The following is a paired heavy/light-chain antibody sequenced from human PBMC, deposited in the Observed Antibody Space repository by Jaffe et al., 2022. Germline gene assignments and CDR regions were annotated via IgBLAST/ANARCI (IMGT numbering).Light chain of an antibody. Sequence: DIQMTQSPSSLSASVGDRVTITCRASQSISSYLNWYQQKPGKAPKLLIYAASSLQSGVPSRFSGSGSGTDFTLTISSLQPEDFATYYCQQSYSTLTFGQGTKLEIK. CDR3: QQSYSTLT. J-gene: IGKJ2*01. CDR1: QSISSY. V-gene: IGKV1-39*01. CDR2: AAS.
Heavy chain of an antibody. CDR1: GYSISSGYY. D-gene: IGHD2-21*02. CDR3: ARRLFRVTAMGHDAFDI. CDR2: IYHSGST. J-gene: IGHJ3*02. V-gene: IGHV4-38-2*01. Sequence: QVQLQESGPGLVKPSETLSLTCAVSGYSISSGYYWGWIRQPPGKGLEWIGSIYHSGSTYYNPSLKSRVTISVDTSKNQFSLKLSSVTAADTAVYYCARRLFRVTAMGHDAFDIWGQGTMVTVSS.